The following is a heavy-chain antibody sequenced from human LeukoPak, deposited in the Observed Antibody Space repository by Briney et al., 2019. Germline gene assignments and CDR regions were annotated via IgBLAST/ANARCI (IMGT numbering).Heavy chain of an antibody. V-gene: IGHV4-59*12. CDR1: GSMYNYY. J-gene: IGHJ3*02. Sequence: SETLSLTCTVSGSMYNYYWSWIRQPPGKGLEWIGYIHYSGSTNYNPSLKSRVTMSLDTSKNQVSLKLNSVTAADTALYYCAKDSLPIRTGAAFDIWGQGTMVTVSS. CDR2: IHYSGST. CDR3: AKDSLPIRTGAAFDI. D-gene: IGHD7-27*01.